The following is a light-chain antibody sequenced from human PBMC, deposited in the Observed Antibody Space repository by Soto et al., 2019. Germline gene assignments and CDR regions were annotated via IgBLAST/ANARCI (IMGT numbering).Light chain of an antibody. Sequence: SYELTQPPSVSVAPGKTASVACGGSNIGSKSVHWYQKKSGQAPGLVMYYDSDRPSGIPERFSGYNSGNTATLTISRVEAGDEADYYCQVWDISSGHVVFGGGTKLTVL. V-gene: IGLV3-21*01. CDR2: YDS. CDR3: QVWDISSGHVV. J-gene: IGLJ3*02. CDR1: NIGSKS.